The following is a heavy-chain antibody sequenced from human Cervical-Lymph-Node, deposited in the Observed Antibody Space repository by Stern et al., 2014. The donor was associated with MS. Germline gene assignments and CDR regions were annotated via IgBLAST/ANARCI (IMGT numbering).Heavy chain of an antibody. J-gene: IGHJ6*02. CDR3: ARDEIGQTTTHYYYYGMDV. D-gene: IGHD1-1*01. CDR2: IIPFLGAA. CDR1: GGTFSSQG. Sequence: VQLVESGAEVKKPGSSVKVSCQASGGTFSSQGISWVRQAPGQVLEWLGGIIPFLGAALYAQKLQGRVTIIADESTNTTYMELRSLRPEDTAVYYCARDEIGQTTTHYYYYGMDVWGQGTTVIVTS. V-gene: IGHV1-69*01.